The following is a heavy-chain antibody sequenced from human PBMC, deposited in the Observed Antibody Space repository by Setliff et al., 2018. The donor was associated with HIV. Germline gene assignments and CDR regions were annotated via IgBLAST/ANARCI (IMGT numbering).Heavy chain of an antibody. CDR2: IIPMSGVT. V-gene: IGHV1-69*05. CDR1: GCTFSSYV. CDR3: ALPYCSGGNWWSSASLPPAGRFDP. Sequence: GASVKVSCKASGCTFSSYVTSWVRQAPGQGPEWMGGIIPMSGVTNYEQKFQGTVTIPTEESTSTAYMELSSLRSEDTAVYYGALPYCSGGNWWSSASLPPAGRFDPWGQGTLVTVSS. J-gene: IGHJ5*02. D-gene: IGHD2-15*01.